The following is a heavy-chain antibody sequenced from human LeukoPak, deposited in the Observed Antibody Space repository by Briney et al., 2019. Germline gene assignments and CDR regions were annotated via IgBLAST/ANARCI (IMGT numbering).Heavy chain of an antibody. D-gene: IGHD2-2*01. J-gene: IGHJ4*02. CDR2: ISANNGNT. V-gene: IGHV1-18*01. Sequence: WASVKVSCKASGYTFTKYGISWVRQAPGQGLEWMGWISANNGNTKYAQNLQGLQDRVTISTDTSTSTAYMELRSLRSDDTAVYYCARGGECSSTSCYEDFDYWGQGTLVTVSS. CDR3: ARGGECSSTSCYEDFDY. CDR1: GYTFTKYG.